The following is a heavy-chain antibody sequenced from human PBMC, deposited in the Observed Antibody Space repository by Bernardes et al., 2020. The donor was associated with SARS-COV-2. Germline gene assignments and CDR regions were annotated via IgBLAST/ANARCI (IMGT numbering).Heavy chain of an antibody. V-gene: IGHV3-30*19. CDR2: ISYEERTE. CDR3: AREAEDSTSSYFDY. CDR1: GFIFTNFA. J-gene: IGHJ4*02. D-gene: IGHD6-6*01. Sequence: GGYLRLSCAESGFIFTNFAMHWVRQAPGKGLEWVEIISYEERTEYNAESVKGRFTISRDNSKNTVFLQMTSLRPEDTAVYYCAREAEDSTSSYFDYWGQGTLVTVSS.